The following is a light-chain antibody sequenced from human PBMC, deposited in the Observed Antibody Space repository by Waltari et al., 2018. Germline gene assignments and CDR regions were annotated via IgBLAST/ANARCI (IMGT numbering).Light chain of an antibody. CDR3: QQYDNLPLFT. V-gene: IGKV1-33*01. CDR2: DAS. CDR1: QDISNY. Sequence: DIQMTQSPSSLSASVGDRVTITCQASQDISNYLNWYQQKPGKAPKLLIYDASNFETGVPARFSGSGSGTDFTFTISSLQPEDIATYYCQQYDNLPLFTFGGGTNVESK. J-gene: IGKJ4*01.